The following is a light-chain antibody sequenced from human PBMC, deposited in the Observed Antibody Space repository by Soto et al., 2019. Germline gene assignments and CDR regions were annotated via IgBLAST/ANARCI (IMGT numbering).Light chain of an antibody. CDR2: LNSDGSH. V-gene: IGLV4-69*01. CDR1: SGHSSYA. Sequence: QPVLTQSPSASASLGASVKLTCTLCSGHSSYAIAWHQQQPEKGPRYLMKLNSDGSHSKGDGIPNRFSGSSSGAERYLTISSLQSEDEADYYCQTLGTGIRVFGGGTKLTVL. CDR3: QTLGTGIRV. J-gene: IGLJ2*01.